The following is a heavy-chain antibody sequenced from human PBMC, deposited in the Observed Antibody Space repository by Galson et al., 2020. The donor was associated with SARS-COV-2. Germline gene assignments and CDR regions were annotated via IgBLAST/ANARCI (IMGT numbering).Heavy chain of an antibody. Sequence: ESGPSLVKPTQTLTLTCTFSVFSPSASGMCVTWIRQPPVKALEWLAHPDSDDDKYYSSSLKSRLTLSKDTSKTQVVLTMTNMDPVDTATYYCALMFVFDTNAGFWRGDYYYAMDVWGQGTTVTVSS. CDR2: PDSDDDK. J-gene: IGHJ6*02. D-gene: IGHD2-8*01. CDR3: ALMFVFDTNAGFWRGDYYYAMDV. V-gene: IGHV2-70*01. CDR1: VFSPSASGMC.